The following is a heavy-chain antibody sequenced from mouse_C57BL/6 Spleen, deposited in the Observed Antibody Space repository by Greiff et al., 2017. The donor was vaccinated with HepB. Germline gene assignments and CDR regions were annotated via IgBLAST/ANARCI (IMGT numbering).Heavy chain of an antibody. V-gene: IGHV1-26*01. CDR2: INPNNGGT. CDR1: GYTFTDYY. CDR3: ARKGGYDVFAY. Sequence: EVQLQQSGPELVKPGASVKISCKASGYTFTDYYMNWVKQSHGKSLEWIGDINPNNGGTSYNQKFKGKATLTVDKSSSTAYMELRSLTSEDSAVYYCARKGGYDVFAYWGQGTLVTVSA. J-gene: IGHJ3*01. D-gene: IGHD2-2*01.